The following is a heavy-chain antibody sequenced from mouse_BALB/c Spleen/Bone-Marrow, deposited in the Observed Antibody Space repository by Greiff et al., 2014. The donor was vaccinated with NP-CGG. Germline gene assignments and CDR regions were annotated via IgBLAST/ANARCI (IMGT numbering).Heavy chain of an antibody. CDR1: GYTFTDYN. J-gene: IGHJ1*01. D-gene: IGHD2-10*02. CDR3: ARSYGNWYFDV. V-gene: IGHV1S29*02. Sequence: VQLQQSGPELVKPGASVKISCKASGYTFTDYNMPWVEQSHGKSLEWIGYTYPYNGGTGYNQKFKSKATLTVDNSSSTAYMELRSLTSEDSAVYYCARSYGNWYFDVWGAGTTVTVSS. CDR2: TYPYNGGT.